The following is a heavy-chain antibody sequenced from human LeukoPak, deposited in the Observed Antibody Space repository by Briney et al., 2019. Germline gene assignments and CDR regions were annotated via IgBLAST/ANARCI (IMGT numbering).Heavy chain of an antibody. CDR3: ARGLRYSSGHEGLDN. D-gene: IGHD6-19*01. J-gene: IGHJ4*02. Sequence: SETLSLTCAVYGGSFSDYYWTWIRQPPGKGLEWIGEINYSGSTNFNPSLRSRVTISVDTSNNQFSLKLSSVTAADTAMYYCARGLRYSSGHEGLDNWGQGTLVTVSS. CDR2: INYSGST. CDR1: GGSFSDYY. V-gene: IGHV4-34*01.